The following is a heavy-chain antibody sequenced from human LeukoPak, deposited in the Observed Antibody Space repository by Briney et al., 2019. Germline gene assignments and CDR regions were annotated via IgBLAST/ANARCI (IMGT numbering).Heavy chain of an antibody. CDR3: ARASDYSRGYYFDY. CDR1: GVSISSGGYY. CDR2: IYYSGST. D-gene: IGHD4-11*01. J-gene: IGHJ4*02. V-gene: IGHV4-31*03. Sequence: SETLSLTCTVSGVSISSGGYYWSWIRQHPGKGLEWIGYIYYSGSTYYNPSLKSRVTISVDTSKNQFSLKLSSVTAADTAVYYCARASDYSRGYYFDYWGQGTLVTVSS.